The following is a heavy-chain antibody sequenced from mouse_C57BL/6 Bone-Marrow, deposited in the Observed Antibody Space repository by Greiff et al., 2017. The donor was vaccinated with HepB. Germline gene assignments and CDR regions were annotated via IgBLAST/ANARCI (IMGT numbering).Heavy chain of an antibody. CDR3: ASSYYYGSSFYFDY. V-gene: IGHV1-82*01. J-gene: IGHJ2*01. D-gene: IGHD1-1*01. CDR1: GYAFSSSW. Sequence: QVQLQQSGPVLVKPGASVKISCKASGYAFSSSWMNWVKQRPGKGLEWIGDIYPGSGSTNYNEKFKSKATLTVDTSSSTAYMQLSSLTSEDSAVYYCASSYYYGSSFYFDYWGQGTTLTVSS. CDR2: IYPGSGST.